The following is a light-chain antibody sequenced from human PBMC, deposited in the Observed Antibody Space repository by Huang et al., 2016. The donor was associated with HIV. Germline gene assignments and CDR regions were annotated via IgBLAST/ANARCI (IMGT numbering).Light chain of an antibody. J-gene: IGKJ3*01. V-gene: IGKV2-28*01. CDR1: QSLLQNGYNY. CDR2: FTS. CDR3: MQTLQTPFT. Sequence: DIVMTLSPLPLPVTPGEPASISCKSSQSLLQNGYNYLDWYLPKPGQSPQLLIYFTSNRASGVPDSFSGSGSGTDITLDISRVEVEDVVVYYCMQTLQTPFTFGPGTKVDI.